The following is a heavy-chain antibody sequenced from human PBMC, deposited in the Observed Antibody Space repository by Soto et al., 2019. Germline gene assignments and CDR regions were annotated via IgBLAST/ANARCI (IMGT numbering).Heavy chain of an antibody. J-gene: IGHJ3*01. CDR3: ARQKDCGDYGGAVAL. V-gene: IGHV4-39*01. CDR1: GGSISSSSYY. CDR2: IYYSGST. D-gene: IGHD4-17*01. Sequence: PSEPLSLTSTVSGGSISSSSYYWCGIRQPPGKGLEWIGSIYYSGSTYYNPSLKSRVTISVDTSKNQFSLKLSSVTAADTAVEDCARQKDCGDYGGAVALWGKGTRV.